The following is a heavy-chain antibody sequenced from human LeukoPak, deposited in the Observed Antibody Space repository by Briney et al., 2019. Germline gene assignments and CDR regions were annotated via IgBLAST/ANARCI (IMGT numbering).Heavy chain of an antibody. V-gene: IGHV1-2*02. CDR2: INRNSGAT. CDR3: ATPWECTRPDCPFLH. J-gene: IGHJ4*02. D-gene: IGHD6-6*01. CDR1: GFTLIGQY. Sequence: ASVKVSCKPSGFTLIGQYIHWVRQAPGQGLQWMGWINRNSGATTYAQNFQGRVTMTRDTSISTSYMELSSLRSDDTAIYYCATPWECTRPDCPFLHWGQGTLVTVSS.